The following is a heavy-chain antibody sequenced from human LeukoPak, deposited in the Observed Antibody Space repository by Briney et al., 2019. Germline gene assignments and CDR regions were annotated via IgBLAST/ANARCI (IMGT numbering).Heavy chain of an antibody. CDR2: IWYDGSNK. CDR3: ARDPRDILTGYYPHFDY. CDR1: GFTFSSYG. V-gene: IGHV3-33*01. D-gene: IGHD3-9*01. J-gene: IGHJ4*01. Sequence: GGSLRLSCAASGFTFSSYGMHWVRQAPGKGLEWVAVIWYDGSNKYYVDSVKGRFTISRDNSKNTLYLQMNSLRAEDTAVYYCARDPRDILTGYYPHFDYWGQGTLVTVSS.